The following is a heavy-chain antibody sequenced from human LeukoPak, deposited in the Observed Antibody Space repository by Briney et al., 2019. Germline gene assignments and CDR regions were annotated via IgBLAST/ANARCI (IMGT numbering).Heavy chain of an antibody. CDR3: ARETGTIGGLRFYGMDV. V-gene: IGHV1-46*01. CDR1: GYTFTSYY. Sequence: ASVKVSCKASGYTFTSYYMHWVRQAPGQGLEWMGIINPSGGSTSYAQKFQGRVTMTRDTSTSAVYMELSSLRSEDTAVYYCARETGTIGGLRFYGMDVWGQGTTVTVSS. J-gene: IGHJ6*02. CDR2: INPSGGST. D-gene: IGHD1-7*01.